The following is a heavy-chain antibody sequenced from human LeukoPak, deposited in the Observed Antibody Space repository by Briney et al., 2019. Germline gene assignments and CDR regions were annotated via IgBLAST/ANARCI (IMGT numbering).Heavy chain of an antibody. CDR1: GGSINSYY. J-gene: IGHJ4*02. Sequence: SETLFLTCSVSGGSINSYYWGGFGRPPGKGRKGIGRIYTTGTTNYSPSLKSRLSMSLDTSKDQFSLTLTSVTAADTAVYYCGRQGYTASYYFVDYWSPGTLVTVSS. CDR3: GRQGYTASYYFVDY. CDR2: IYTTGTT. D-gene: IGHD3-10*01. V-gene: IGHV4-4*07.